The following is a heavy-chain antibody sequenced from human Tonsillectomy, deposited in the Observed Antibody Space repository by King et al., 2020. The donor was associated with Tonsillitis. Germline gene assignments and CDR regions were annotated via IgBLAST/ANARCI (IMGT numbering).Heavy chain of an antibody. D-gene: IGHD6-6*01. CDR1: GFTFSNFG. V-gene: IGHV3-33*01. CDR2: IWFDGSKK. CDR3: ARGRGIAARGFHFDY. J-gene: IGHJ4*02. Sequence: VQLVESGGGVVQPGRSLRLSCAASGFTFSNFGMQWVRQAPGKGLEWVTIIWFDGSKKFYADSVKGRFTISRDNSKNMLYLQMNSLRAEDTAVYYCARGRGIAARGFHFDYWGRGTLVTVSS.